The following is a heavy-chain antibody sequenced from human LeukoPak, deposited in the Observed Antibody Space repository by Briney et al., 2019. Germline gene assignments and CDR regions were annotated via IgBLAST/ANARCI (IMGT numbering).Heavy chain of an antibody. J-gene: IGHJ4*02. V-gene: IGHV4-61*08. CDR1: GGXVSNGDHY. D-gene: IGHD2-21*02. Sequence: SETLSLTCTVSGGXVSNGDHYWSWIRQPPGKGLEWIGDIYYSGRTNYNPSLKSRVTISVDTSKNQVSLRLSSVTAADTAVYYCARDQCGGDCYYFDYWGQGTLVTVSS. CDR2: IYYSGRT. CDR3: ARDQCGGDCYYFDY.